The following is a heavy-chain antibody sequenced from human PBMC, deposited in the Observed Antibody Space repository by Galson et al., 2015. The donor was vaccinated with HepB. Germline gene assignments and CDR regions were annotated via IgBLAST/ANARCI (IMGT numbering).Heavy chain of an antibody. CDR1: GFTFDDYA. CDR2: ISGSGSGT. D-gene: IGHD1-26*01. CDR3: AKDRTGLVGTSARVLNDYYGLDV. Sequence: SLRLSCAASGFTFDDYAIHWVRQSPGKGLEWVSGISGSGSGTSYEESVKGRFTISRDNSKNTLFLQMDSLRVEDTVAYYCAKDRTGLVGTSARVLNDYYGLDVWGQGTTVTVSS. J-gene: IGHJ6*02. V-gene: IGHV3-23*01.